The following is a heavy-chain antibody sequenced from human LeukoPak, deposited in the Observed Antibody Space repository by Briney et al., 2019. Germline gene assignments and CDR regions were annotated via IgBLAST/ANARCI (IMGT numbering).Heavy chain of an antibody. CDR3: ARGDYGDPYYYYYGMDV. Sequence: GGSLRLSCAASGFTFDDYAMHWVRQAPGKGLEWVSGISWNSGSIDYADSVKGRFTISRDNAKNSLYLQMNSLRAEDTAVYYCARGDYGDPYYYYYGMDVWGQGTTVTVSS. J-gene: IGHJ6*02. D-gene: IGHD4-17*01. CDR2: ISWNSGSI. CDR1: GFTFDDYA. V-gene: IGHV3-9*01.